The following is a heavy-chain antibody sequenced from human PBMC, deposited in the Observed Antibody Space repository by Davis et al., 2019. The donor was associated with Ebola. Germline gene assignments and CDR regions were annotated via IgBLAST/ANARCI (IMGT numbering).Heavy chain of an antibody. J-gene: IGHJ6*02. CDR3: AKDLSHWVARGHYYGMDV. Sequence: PGGSLRLSCAASGFTFSSYGMHWVRQAPGKGLEWVAVISYDGSNKYYADSVKGRFTISRDNSKNTLYLQMNSLRAEDTAVYYCAKDLSHWVARGHYYGMDVWGQGTTVTVSS. CDR2: ISYDGSNK. V-gene: IGHV3-30*18. D-gene: IGHD7-27*01. CDR1: GFTFSSYG.